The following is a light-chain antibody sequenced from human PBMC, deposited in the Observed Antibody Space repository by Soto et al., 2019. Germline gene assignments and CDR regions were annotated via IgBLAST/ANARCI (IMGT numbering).Light chain of an antibody. J-gene: IGKJ1*01. CDR2: DAS. V-gene: IGKV1-5*01. Sequence: DIQMTQSPSTLSASVGDRVTITCRASQSISSWLAWYQQKPGKAPKLLIYDASSLESRVPSRFSGRGSGTEFTLTISSLQPDDFATYYCQQYNSYSQTFGQATKVEIK. CDR3: QQYNSYSQT. CDR1: QSISSW.